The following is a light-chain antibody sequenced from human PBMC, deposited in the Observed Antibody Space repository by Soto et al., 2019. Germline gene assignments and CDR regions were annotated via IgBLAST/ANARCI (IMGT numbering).Light chain of an antibody. Sequence: EIVMTQSPATLSVSPGERATLSCRASQSVSSSYLAWYQQKPGQAPRLLIYGASSRATGVPARFSGSGSGTEFTLTINSLQSEDFAVYFCQQYDNLPLTFGPGTKVDIK. CDR3: QQYDNLPLT. J-gene: IGKJ3*01. CDR2: GAS. V-gene: IGKV3-15*01. CDR1: QSVSSSY.